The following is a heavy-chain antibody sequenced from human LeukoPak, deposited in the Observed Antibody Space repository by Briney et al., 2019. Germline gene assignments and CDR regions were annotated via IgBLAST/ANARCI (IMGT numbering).Heavy chain of an antibody. V-gene: IGHV3-30*18. J-gene: IGHJ4*02. D-gene: IGHD5-12*01. CDR3: AKEMKPWMHFDY. Sequence: GGPLRLSCAASGFTFSRSAVHWVRQAPGKGLEWVAVISHDGSNTDYTDSVKGRFTISRDNSKNTLYLQMNSLRAEDTAVYYCAKEMKPWMHFDYWGQGTLVTVSS. CDR2: ISHDGSNT. CDR1: GFTFSRSA.